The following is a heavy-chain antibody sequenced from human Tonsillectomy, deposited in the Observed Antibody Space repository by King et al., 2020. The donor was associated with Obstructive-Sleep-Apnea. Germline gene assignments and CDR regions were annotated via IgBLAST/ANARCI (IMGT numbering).Heavy chain of an antibody. CDR3: ARRSGLKYSWFDP. CDR1: GYTFTNYD. Sequence: QLVQSGAEVKKPGASVKVSCNASGYTFTNYDINWVRQATGQGLEWMGWMNPNSGNIGYAHKFQGRVIMTRNTSISTAYMELSSLRSDDTAVYYCARRSGLKYSWFDPWGQGTRVTVSS. D-gene: IGHD6-25*01. V-gene: IGHV1-8*01. J-gene: IGHJ5*02. CDR2: MNPNSGNI.